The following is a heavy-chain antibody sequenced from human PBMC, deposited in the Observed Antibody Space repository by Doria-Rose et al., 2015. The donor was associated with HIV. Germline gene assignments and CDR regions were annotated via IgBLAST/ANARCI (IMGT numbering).Heavy chain of an antibody. J-gene: IGHJ4*02. CDR3: ARIKSSRWYHKYYFDF. D-gene: IGHD6-13*01. CDR2: GFSDDER. CDR1: GVSLSSPGMG. V-gene: IGHV2-26*01. Sequence: QVTLKESGPVLVKPTETLTLTCTVSGVSLSSPGMGVSWIRQPPGKALEWRANGFSDDERSYKTSLKSRLTISRGTSKSQVVLTMTDMDPVDTATYYCARIKSSRWYHKYYFDFWGQGTLVIVSA.